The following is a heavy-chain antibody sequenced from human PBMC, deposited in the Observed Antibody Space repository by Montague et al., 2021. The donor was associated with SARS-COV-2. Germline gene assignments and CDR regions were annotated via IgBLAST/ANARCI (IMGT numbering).Heavy chain of an antibody. D-gene: IGHD2/OR15-2a*01. V-gene: IGHV4-34*01. CDR2: INDRGSV. CDR3: ARERWNIVIVPPVEYGMDV. J-gene: IGHJ6*02. CDR1: GAPFSGSY. Sequence: SETLSLTCAVYGAPFSGSYWTWIRQSPGKGLEWVGEINDRGSVNYSPSLRSRVTISVDTSRNQFSLRVTSVTAADTAVYYCARERWNIVIVPPVEYGMDVWGQGTTVTVSS.